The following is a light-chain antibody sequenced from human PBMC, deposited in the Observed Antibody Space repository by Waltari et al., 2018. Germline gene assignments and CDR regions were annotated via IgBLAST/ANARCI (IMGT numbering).Light chain of an antibody. Sequence: ELVLTQSPATLSFSPGERATLSRRASQSVSSSLAWYQQKPGQAPRLLIYDASKRATDIPARFSGSGSGTDFILTISSLEPEDFAVYYCQQRSNWPPRVTFGPGTKVDIK. V-gene: IGKV3-11*01. CDR1: QSVSSS. CDR3: QQRSNWPPRVT. J-gene: IGKJ3*01. CDR2: DAS.